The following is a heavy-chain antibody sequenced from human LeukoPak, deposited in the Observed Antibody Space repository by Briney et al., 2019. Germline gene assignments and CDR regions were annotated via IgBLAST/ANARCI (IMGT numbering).Heavy chain of an antibody. V-gene: IGHV4-39*07. Sequence: PSETLSLTCSVSDDSISSNNYYWGWIRQPPGKGLEWIGSTYYSGTTHYNPSLKSRVTMSVDTSKNQFSLKLSSVTAADTAVYYCARGPQSNPVLLWFGELGSWYYMDVWGKGTTVTISS. CDR3: ARGPQSNPVLLWFGELGSWYYMDV. CDR2: TYYSGTT. D-gene: IGHD3-10*01. CDR1: DDSISSNNYY. J-gene: IGHJ6*03.